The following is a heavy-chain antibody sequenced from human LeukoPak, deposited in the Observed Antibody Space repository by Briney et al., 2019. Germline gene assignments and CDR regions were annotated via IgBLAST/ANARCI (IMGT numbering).Heavy chain of an antibody. V-gene: IGHV1-2*02. CDR1: GYTFTGYN. CDR3: ARGVLTYYYGSGSRHFDY. J-gene: IGHJ4*02. CDR2: INPNSGGT. Sequence: ASVKVSCKASGYTFTGYNIHWVRQAPGQGLEWMGWINPNSGGTNYAQKFQGRVTMTRDTSISTAYMELGRLRSDDTAVYYCARGVLTYYYGSGSRHFDYWGQGTLVTVSS. D-gene: IGHD3-10*01.